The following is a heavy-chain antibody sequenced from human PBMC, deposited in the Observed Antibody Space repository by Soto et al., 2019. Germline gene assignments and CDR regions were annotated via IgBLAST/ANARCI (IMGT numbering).Heavy chain of an antibody. V-gene: IGHV4-4*02. CDR3: ERASASSRLRGVIIN. CDR2: MYHSGNN. J-gene: IGHJ4*02. CDR1: GGSISSDNW. Sequence: SETLSLTCAVSGGSISSDNWWRWVRQPPGKGLEWIGEMYHSGNNNYNTSLKRRVTISVQKAKNQFSMKMTSVTAAEKALYYCERASASSRLRGVIINWGQGTQVTVYS. D-gene: IGHD3-10*01.